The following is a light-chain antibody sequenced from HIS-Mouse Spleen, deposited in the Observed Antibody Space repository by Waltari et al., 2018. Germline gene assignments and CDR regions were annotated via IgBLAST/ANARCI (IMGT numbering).Light chain of an antibody. J-gene: IGLJ2*01. CDR2: EDS. CDR3: YSTDSSGNHRV. Sequence: SYELTQPPSVSVSPGQTARITCPGDALPKQYAYWYQQKSGQAPVLVIYEDSKRPSGMPVRFSGSSSGTMSTLTISGAQVEDEADYYCYSTDSSGNHRVFGGGTKLTVL. V-gene: IGLV3-10*01. CDR1: ALPKQY.